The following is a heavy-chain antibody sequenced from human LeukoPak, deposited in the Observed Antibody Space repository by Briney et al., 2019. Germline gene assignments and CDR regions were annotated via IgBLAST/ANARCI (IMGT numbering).Heavy chain of an antibody. CDR1: GYTFTSHG. Sequence: ASVKVSCKASGYTFTSHGISWVRQAPGQGLEWMGWISAYNGNTNYAQKLQGRVTMTTDTSTSTAYMELRSLRSDDTAVYYCARDRDSSSWPPRDWFDPWGQGTLVTVSS. J-gene: IGHJ5*02. D-gene: IGHD6-13*01. V-gene: IGHV1-18*01. CDR2: ISAYNGNT. CDR3: ARDRDSSSWPPRDWFDP.